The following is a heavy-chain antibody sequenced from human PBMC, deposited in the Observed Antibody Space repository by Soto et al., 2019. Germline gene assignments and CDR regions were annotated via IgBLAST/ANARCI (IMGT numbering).Heavy chain of an antibody. CDR2: IYYSGST. D-gene: IGHD6-6*01. V-gene: IGHV4-59*01. J-gene: IGHJ4*02. CDR3: SRYRRSSRPFDY. Sequence: TVSVGSISSYYWSWIRQPPGKGLEWIGYIYYSGSTNYNPSLKSRVTISVDTSNNQFSLKRISVTAAARALYYCSRYRRSSRPFDYWGQGTLVTVSS. CDR1: VGSISSYY.